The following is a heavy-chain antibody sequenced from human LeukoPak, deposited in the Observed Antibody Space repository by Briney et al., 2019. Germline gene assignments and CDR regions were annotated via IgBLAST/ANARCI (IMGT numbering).Heavy chain of an antibody. CDR2: ISSSGSTI. Sequence: GGSLRLSCAASGFTFSSYAMSWVRQAPGKGLEWVSYISSSGSTIYYADSVKGRFTISRDNAKNSLYLQMNSLRAEDTAVYYCARAGVRGVIIRFDAFDIWGQGTMVTVSS. CDR3: ARAGVRGVIIRFDAFDI. D-gene: IGHD3-10*01. J-gene: IGHJ3*02. CDR1: GFTFSSYA. V-gene: IGHV3-48*04.